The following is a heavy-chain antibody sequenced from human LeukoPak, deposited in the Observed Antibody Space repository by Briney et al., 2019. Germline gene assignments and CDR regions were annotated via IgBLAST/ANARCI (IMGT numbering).Heavy chain of an antibody. CDR3: AKVMTRDYYGSGSYYFPGDAFDI. J-gene: IGHJ3*02. D-gene: IGHD3-10*01. Sequence: PGGSLRLSCAASGFTFDDYAMHWVRQAPGKGQEWVSGISWNSGSIGYADSVKGRFTISRDNAKNSLYLQMNSLRAEDTALYYCAKVMTRDYYGSGSYYFPGDAFDIWGQGTMVTVSS. V-gene: IGHV3-9*01. CDR2: ISWNSGSI. CDR1: GFTFDDYA.